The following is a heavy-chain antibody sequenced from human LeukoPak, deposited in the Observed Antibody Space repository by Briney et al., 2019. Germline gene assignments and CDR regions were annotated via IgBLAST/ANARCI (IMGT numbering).Heavy chain of an antibody. CDR3: ARGLYYGSGSYNWFDP. CDR2: TYYRSKWYN. CDR1: GDSVSSNSAA. Sequence: SQTLSLTCAISGDSVSSNSAAWNWIRQSPSRGLEWLGRTYYRSKWYNDYAVSVKSRITINPDTSKNQFSLKLSSVTAADTAVYYCARGLYYGSGSYNWFDPWGQGTLVTVSS. D-gene: IGHD3-10*01. V-gene: IGHV6-1*01. J-gene: IGHJ5*02.